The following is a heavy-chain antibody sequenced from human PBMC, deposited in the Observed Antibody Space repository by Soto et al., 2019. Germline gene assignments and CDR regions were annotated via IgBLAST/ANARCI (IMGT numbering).Heavy chain of an antibody. D-gene: IGHD1-26*01. V-gene: IGHV4-59*01. CDR2: IYNGGGT. Sequence: QVQLQESGPGLVKPSETLSLACTVSGDSISDYYWSWIRQTPGKGLEWIGYIYNGGGTNYNPSLKSRVTISIDTSKKEFSLKLTSVTAADTATYYCAREKRGIGAQSYYIDVWDKGTTVTVSS. CDR3: AREKRGIGAQSYYIDV. J-gene: IGHJ6*03. CDR1: GDSISDYY.